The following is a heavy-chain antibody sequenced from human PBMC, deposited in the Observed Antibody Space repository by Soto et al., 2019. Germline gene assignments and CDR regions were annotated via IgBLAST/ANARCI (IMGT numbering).Heavy chain of an antibody. CDR3: AKADTGWFAP. CDR1: GFTFGHYV. D-gene: IGHD3-10*01. V-gene: IGHV3-23*01. Sequence: EEQLLESGGDLVQPGGSLRISCAASGFTFGHYVMSWVRQAPGKGLEWVSTITGSSGSTTYTESVKGRFTISRDNSKNSLYLQMNNLRAEDTAIYYCAKADTGWFAPWGRGTLVTVSS. CDR2: ITGSSGST. J-gene: IGHJ5*02.